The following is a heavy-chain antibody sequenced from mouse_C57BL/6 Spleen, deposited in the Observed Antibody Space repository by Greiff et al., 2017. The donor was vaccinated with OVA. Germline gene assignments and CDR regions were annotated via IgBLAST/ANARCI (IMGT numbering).Heavy chain of an antibody. CDR3: TRRELLRYYFDY. D-gene: IGHD1-1*01. J-gene: IGHJ2*01. V-gene: IGHV1-15*01. CDR1: GYTFTDYE. Sequence: QVQLKQSGAELVRPGASVTLSCKASGYTFTDYEMHWVKQTPVHGLEWIGAIDPETGGTAYNQKFKGKAILTADKSSSTAYMELRSLTSEDSAVYYCTRRELLRYYFDYWGQGTTLTVSS. CDR2: IDPETGGT.